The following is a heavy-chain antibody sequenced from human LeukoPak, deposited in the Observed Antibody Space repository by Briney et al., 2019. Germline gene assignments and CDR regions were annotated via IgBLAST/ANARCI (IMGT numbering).Heavy chain of an antibody. CDR3: AKYRWFGELFDS. CDR2: ISGSAGST. CDR1: GFTFSSYG. J-gene: IGHJ5*01. D-gene: IGHD3-10*01. Sequence: GGSLRLSCAASGFTFSSYGMSWVRQAPGKGLEWVSAISGSAGSTYYADSVKGRFTISRDNSKNTLYLQMNSLRAEDTAVYYCAKYRWFGELFDSWGQGALVTVSS. V-gene: IGHV3-23*01.